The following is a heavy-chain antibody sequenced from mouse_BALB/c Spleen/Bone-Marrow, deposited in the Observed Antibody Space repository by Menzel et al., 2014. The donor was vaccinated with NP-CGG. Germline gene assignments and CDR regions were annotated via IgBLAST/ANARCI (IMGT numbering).Heavy chain of an antibody. J-gene: IGHJ4*01. CDR3: ARSGYGDYYAMDY. V-gene: IGHV5-17*02. D-gene: IGHD2-10*02. Sequence: EVNLVESGGGLVQPGGSRKLSCAASGFTFSSFGIHWVRQAPEKGLEWVAYISSGSSTIYYADTVKGRFTISRDNPKNTLFLQMTSLRSEDTAMYYCARSGYGDYYAMDYWGQGTSVTVSS. CDR2: ISSGSSTI. CDR1: GFTFSSFG.